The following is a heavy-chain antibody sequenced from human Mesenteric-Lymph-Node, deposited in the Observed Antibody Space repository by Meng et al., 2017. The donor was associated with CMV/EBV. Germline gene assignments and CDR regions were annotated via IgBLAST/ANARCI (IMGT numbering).Heavy chain of an antibody. CDR1: GFSVSSYW. Sequence: GESLKISCAASGFSVSSYWMCWVRQAPGKGLEWVANINRDGSDKNHVDSVKGRFTISRDNAKNSLYLQMNSLRAEDTAVYYCATLAGQSYYYDSSAYYYPDYWGQGTLVTVSS. CDR2: INRDGSDK. D-gene: IGHD3-22*01. V-gene: IGHV3-7*03. CDR3: ATLAGQSYYYDSSAYYYPDY. J-gene: IGHJ4*02.